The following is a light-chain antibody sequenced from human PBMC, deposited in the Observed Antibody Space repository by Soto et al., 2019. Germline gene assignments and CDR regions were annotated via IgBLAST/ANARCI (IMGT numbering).Light chain of an antibody. Sequence: DIQMTQSPSSLSASVGDRVTITCQASRDISNYLNWYQQKPGKAPKLLIYDASNLETGVPSRFSGSRSGTDFTFTISSLQPEDIATYYCQQYDSLPITFGGGTRVEIK. CDR2: DAS. V-gene: IGKV1-33*01. J-gene: IGKJ4*01. CDR3: QQYDSLPIT. CDR1: RDISNY.